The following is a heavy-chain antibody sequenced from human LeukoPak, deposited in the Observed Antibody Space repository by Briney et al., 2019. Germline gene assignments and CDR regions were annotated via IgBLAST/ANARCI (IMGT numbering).Heavy chain of an antibody. CDR1: GFTFSDYY. Sequence: GGSLRLSCAASGFTFSDYYMSWIRQAPGKGLEWVSYISSSSSTIYYADSVKGRFTISRDNAKNSLYLQMNSLRAEDTAVYYCARDRGRNDFWIDYWGQGTLVTVSS. CDR3: ARDRGRNDFWIDY. CDR2: ISSSSSTI. D-gene: IGHD3-3*01. J-gene: IGHJ4*02. V-gene: IGHV3-11*04.